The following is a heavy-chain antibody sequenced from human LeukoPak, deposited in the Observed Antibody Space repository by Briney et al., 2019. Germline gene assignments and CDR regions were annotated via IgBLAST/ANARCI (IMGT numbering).Heavy chain of an antibody. V-gene: IGHV4-59*08. CDR2: ISYSGST. D-gene: IGHD2/OR15-2a*01. Sequence: SETLSLTCTVSRGSISSYYWRWIRRPPGKGLEWIGYISYSGSTNSNPSLKSRVTISLDTSKNQFSLKLSSVTAADTAVYYCAGHHPRNTVDFWGQGTLVTVSS. J-gene: IGHJ4*02. CDR1: RGSISSYY. CDR3: AGHHPRNTVDF.